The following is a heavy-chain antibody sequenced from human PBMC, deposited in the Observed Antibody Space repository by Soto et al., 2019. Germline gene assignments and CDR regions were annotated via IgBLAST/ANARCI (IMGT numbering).Heavy chain of an antibody. Sequence: ESGGGVVQPGRSLRLSCAASGFTLSSYGMHWVRQAPGKGLEWVAVISFDGTTKFYADSVKGRFTISRDNSKNTLYLQLNSLRTEDTALYYCAKDGASYTSGYYWGSDFWGQGTLVTVSS. CDR1: GFTLSSYG. J-gene: IGHJ4*02. CDR2: ISFDGTTK. CDR3: AKDGASYTSGYYWGSDF. V-gene: IGHV3-30*18. D-gene: IGHD6-19*01.